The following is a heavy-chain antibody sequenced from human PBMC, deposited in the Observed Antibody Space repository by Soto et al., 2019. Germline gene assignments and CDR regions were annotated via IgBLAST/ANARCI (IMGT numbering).Heavy chain of an antibody. Sequence: QVHLLLQSGAEVKKPGPSVKVSCKASGGTPSNSAISWVRQAPGQGLEWMGGIIPVFGLVKYAQNFQGRVTITADESTNTAYRELSSLRPEDPAVYYCAGGRIVVVGSRAYYGMDVWGQGTTVTVSS. CDR3: AGGRIVVVGSRAYYGMDV. D-gene: IGHD3-22*01. V-gene: IGHV1-69*01. CDR2: IIPVFGLV. CDR1: GGTPSNSA. J-gene: IGHJ6*02.